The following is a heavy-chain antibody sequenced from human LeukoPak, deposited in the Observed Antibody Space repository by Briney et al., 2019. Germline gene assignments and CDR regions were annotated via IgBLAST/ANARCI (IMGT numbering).Heavy chain of an antibody. CDR2: IDPSDSYT. V-gene: IGHV5-10-1*01. J-gene: IGHJ5*02. CDR1: GYSFTSYW. CDR3: AREPIVVVVAATHWFDP. Sequence: GESLRISCKGSGYSFTSYWISWVRQMPRKGLEWMGRIDPSDSYTNYSPSFQGHVTISADKSISTAYLQWSSLKASDTAMYYCAREPIVVVVAATHWFDPWGQGTLVTVSS. D-gene: IGHD2-15*01.